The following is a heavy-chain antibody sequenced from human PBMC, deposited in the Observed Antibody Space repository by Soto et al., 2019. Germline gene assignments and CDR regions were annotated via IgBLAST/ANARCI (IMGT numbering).Heavy chain of an antibody. Sequence: PVGSLRLSGAASGFTFSSYWMHWVRQAPGKGLVWVSRINSDGSSTSYADSVKGRFTISRDNAKNTLYLQMNSLRAEDTAVYYCARTLQQLPYYYYGMDVWGQGTTVTVSS. CDR1: GFTFSSYW. J-gene: IGHJ6*02. CDR3: ARTLQQLPYYYYGMDV. D-gene: IGHD6-13*01. CDR2: INSDGSST. V-gene: IGHV3-74*01.